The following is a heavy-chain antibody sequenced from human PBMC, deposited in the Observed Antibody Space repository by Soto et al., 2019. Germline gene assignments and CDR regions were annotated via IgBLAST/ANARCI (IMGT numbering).Heavy chain of an antibody. CDR1: GYTFTNYA. V-gene: IGHV1-3*01. Sequence: QVQLVQSGAEVKKSGASVKVSCKASGYTFTNYAMHWVRQVPGQRLEWMGWINAGNGNTKYSQQFQGRVTITRDTSASTAYMELSSLRSEDTAVYYCARAAYCGSDSCSDAFDIWGQGTVVTVSS. CDR2: INAGNGNT. J-gene: IGHJ3*02. CDR3: ARAAYCGSDSCSDAFDI. D-gene: IGHD2-21*02.